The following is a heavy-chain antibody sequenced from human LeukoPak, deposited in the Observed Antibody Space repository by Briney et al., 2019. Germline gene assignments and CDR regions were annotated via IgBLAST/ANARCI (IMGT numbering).Heavy chain of an antibody. CDR1: GFTFSSYA. V-gene: IGHV3-64D*06. CDR3: YSEARQKGNYYYYGMDV. Sequence: PGGSLRLSCSASGFTFSSYAMHWVRQAPGKGLEYVSAISSNGGSTYYADSVKGRFTISRDNSKNTLYLQMSSLRAEDTAVYYCYSEARQKGNYYYYGMDVWGQGTTVTVSS. J-gene: IGHJ6*02. D-gene: IGHD2-21*01. CDR2: ISSNGGST.